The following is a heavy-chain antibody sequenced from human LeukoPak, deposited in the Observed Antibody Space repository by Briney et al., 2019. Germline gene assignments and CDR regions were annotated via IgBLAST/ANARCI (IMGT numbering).Heavy chain of an antibody. J-gene: IGHJ4*02. Sequence: SETLSLTCTVSGGSISSYYWSWIRQPPGKGLEWIGYIYYSGSTNYNPSLKSRVTISVDTSKNQFSLKLSSVTAADTAVYYCAGHLLYYYDSSGHPAYFDYWGQGTLVTVSS. D-gene: IGHD3-22*01. CDR1: GGSISSYY. V-gene: IGHV4-59*08. CDR3: AGHLLYYYDSSGHPAYFDY. CDR2: IYYSGST.